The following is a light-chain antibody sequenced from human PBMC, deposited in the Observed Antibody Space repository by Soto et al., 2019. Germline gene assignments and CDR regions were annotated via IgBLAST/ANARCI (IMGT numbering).Light chain of an antibody. CDR3: TSYAGSNNLV. V-gene: IGLV2-8*01. CDR2: EVS. CDR1: SSDIGGYNY. Sequence: QSALTQPPPAPGSPGQSATISCTGTSSDIGGYNYVSWYQQHPGKAPKLIIYEVSKRPSGVPDRFSGSKSGNTASLTVSGLQAEDEADYYCTSYAGSNNLVFAGGTKLTVL. J-gene: IGLJ3*02.